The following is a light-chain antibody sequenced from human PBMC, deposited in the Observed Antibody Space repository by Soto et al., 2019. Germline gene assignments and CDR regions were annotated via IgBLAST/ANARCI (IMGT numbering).Light chain of an antibody. V-gene: IGLV2-11*01. J-gene: IGLJ1*01. CDR2: AVN. CDR1: SSDVGGYNY. CDR3: CSYAGSYTYV. Sequence: QSALTQPRSVSGSPGQSVTISCTGTSSDVGGYNYVSWYQQHPGKAPKLMIYAVNARPSGVPDRFSGSKPGNTASLTISGLQAEDEADYYCCSYAGSYTYVFGTGTKVTVL.